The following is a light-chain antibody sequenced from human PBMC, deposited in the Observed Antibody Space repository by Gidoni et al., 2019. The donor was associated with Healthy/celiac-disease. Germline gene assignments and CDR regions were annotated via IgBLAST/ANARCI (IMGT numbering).Light chain of an antibody. CDR3: QQYGSSPF. CDR1: QSVSSSY. Sequence: EIVLTQSPGTLSLSPGERATLSCRASQSVSSSYLAWYQQKPGQAPRLLIYGASSRATGIPDRFSGSGSGTDFTLTISRLEPEDFAVYYCQQYGSSPFFXQXTRLEIK. CDR2: GAS. J-gene: IGKJ5*01. V-gene: IGKV3-20*01.